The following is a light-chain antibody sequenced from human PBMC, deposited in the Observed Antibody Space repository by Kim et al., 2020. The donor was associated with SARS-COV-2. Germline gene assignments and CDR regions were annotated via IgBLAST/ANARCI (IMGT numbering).Light chain of an antibody. CDR2: AAS. CDR1: QVIVSA. V-gene: IGKV1D-13*01. Sequence: AIQLTQSPSSLSASVGDRVTITCRASQVIVSALAWYQQKPGKPPNLLIYAASTLHGGVPSRFSGSGSGTDFTLTISSLRPEDFATYYCQQFNNYPHTFGQGTKLEI. CDR3: QQFNNYPHT. J-gene: IGKJ2*01.